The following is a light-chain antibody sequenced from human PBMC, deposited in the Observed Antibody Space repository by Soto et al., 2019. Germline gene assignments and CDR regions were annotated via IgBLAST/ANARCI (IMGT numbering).Light chain of an antibody. CDR2: GAS. Sequence: AIRMTQSPSSLSASTGDTVTITCRASQDIGSVLAWYQQKPGTAPKVLISGASNLHGGVPSRFSGSGSRTDFTPTITHLQSEDFATYYCQHYLNYPITFGQGTRLEIK. V-gene: IGKV1-8*01. CDR1: QDIGSV. CDR3: QHYLNYPIT. J-gene: IGKJ5*01.